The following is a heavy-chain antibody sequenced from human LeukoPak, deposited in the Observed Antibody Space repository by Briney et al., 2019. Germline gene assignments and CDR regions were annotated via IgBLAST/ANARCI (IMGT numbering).Heavy chain of an antibody. D-gene: IGHD3-22*01. CDR1: GFTFSSYA. Sequence: GGSLRLSCAASGFTFSSYAMSWVRQAPGKGLEWVSAISGSGGITYYADSVKGRFTISRDNSKNTLYLQMNSLRAEDTAVYYCAKSYYDSSGYSFDYWGQGTLVTVSS. CDR3: AKSYYDSSGYSFDY. CDR2: ISGSGGIT. V-gene: IGHV3-23*01. J-gene: IGHJ4*02.